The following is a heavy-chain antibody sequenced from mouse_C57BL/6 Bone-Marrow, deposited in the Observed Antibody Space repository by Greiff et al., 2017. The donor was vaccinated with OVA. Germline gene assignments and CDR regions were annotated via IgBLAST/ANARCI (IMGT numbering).Heavy chain of an antibody. CDR1: GYTFTDYE. D-gene: IGHD3-3*01. Sequence: VKLQESGAELVRPGASVTLSCKASGYTFTDYEMHWVKQTPVHGLEWIGAIDPETGGTAYNQKFKGKAILTADKSSSTAYMELRSLTSEDSAVYYCTKGWDWYFDVWGTGTTVTVAS. V-gene: IGHV1-15*01. CDR3: TKGWDWYFDV. J-gene: IGHJ1*03. CDR2: IDPETGGT.